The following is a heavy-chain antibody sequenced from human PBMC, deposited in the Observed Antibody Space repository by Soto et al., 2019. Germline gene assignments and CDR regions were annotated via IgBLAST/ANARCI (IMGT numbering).Heavy chain of an antibody. CDR1: GDSISTVDYF. J-gene: IGHJ5*01. Sequence: QVQLLESGPGLVRPSQTLSLTCSVSGDSISTVDYFWAWIRQPPGQALEYIGYIYKSATTYHNPSFEGRVAISLDTSKSHFSLNVTSVTAADTAVYFCARGRYCLTGRCFPNWFDSWGQGTLVTVSS. D-gene: IGHD2-15*01. CDR2: IYKSATT. CDR3: ARGRYCLTGRCFPNWFDS. V-gene: IGHV4-30-4*01.